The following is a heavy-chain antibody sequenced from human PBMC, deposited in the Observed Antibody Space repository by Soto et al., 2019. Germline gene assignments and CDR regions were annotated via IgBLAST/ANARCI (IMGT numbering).Heavy chain of an antibody. CDR3: ARQDRVVAEGRWFDP. Sequence: LPETLSLTCTVSGYSISSGYHWAWIRQPPGKGLEWLGSVHYSGNTYYNPSLKSRLTISVDKSKNQFSLNLSSVTAADTAVYYCARQDRVVAEGRWFDPWGQGTLVTVSS. CDR2: VHYSGNT. D-gene: IGHD2-15*01. CDR1: GYSISSGYH. J-gene: IGHJ5*02. V-gene: IGHV4-38-2*02.